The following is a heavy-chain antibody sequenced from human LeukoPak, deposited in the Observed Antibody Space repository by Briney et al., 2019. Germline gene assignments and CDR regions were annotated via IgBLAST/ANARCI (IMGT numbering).Heavy chain of an antibody. CDR2: IYYSGTT. Sequence: SETLSLTCTVSGDSISGYYWSWIRQPPGKGLEWIGYIYYSGTTNYNPSLKSRVTISVDTSKKQFSLKLSSVTAADTAIYYCARGGSYPGYWGQGTLVTVSS. CDR3: ARGGSYPGY. CDR1: GDSISGYY. J-gene: IGHJ4*02. V-gene: IGHV4-59*01. D-gene: IGHD1-26*01.